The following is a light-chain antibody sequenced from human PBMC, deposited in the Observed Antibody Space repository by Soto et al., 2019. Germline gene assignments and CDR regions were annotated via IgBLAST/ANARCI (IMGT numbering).Light chain of an antibody. J-gene: IGKJ3*01. CDR3: QQTYNMPRT. CDR1: QRISRH. Sequence: DIQMTQSPSSLSASLGDRVTITCRASQRISRHLNWYQQKPGKAPRLLIYAASSLQSGVTSRFSGSGSGTDFILTITSLQPEDSATYYCQQTYNMPRTFGPGTKVD. CDR2: AAS. V-gene: IGKV1-39*01.